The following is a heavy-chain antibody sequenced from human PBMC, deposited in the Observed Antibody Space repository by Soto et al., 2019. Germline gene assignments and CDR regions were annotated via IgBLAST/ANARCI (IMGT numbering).Heavy chain of an antibody. CDR2: ISGSGGST. Sequence: GGSLRLSCAASGFTVGINYMSWVRQAPGKGLEWVSAISGSGGSTYYADSVKGRFTISRDNSKNTLYLQMNSLRAEDTAVYYCAKTVRLSEVGGGSYFPYWGQGTLVTVSS. J-gene: IGHJ4*02. D-gene: IGHD1-26*01. CDR3: AKTVRLSEVGGGSYFPY. CDR1: GFTVGINY. V-gene: IGHV3-23*01.